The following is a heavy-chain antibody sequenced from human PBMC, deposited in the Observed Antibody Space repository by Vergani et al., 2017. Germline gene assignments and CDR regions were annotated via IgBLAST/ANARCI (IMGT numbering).Heavy chain of an antibody. CDR1: GGSISSGGYY. CDR3: ASAPKDSVVAGTQAIC. CDR2: IYYSGSP. V-gene: IGHV4-31*03. Sequence: QVQLQESGPGLVKPSQTLSLTCTVSGGSISSGGYYWSWIRQHPGEGLEWIGYIYYSGSPYYNPSLKSRVTISVDTSKNQFSLKLSSVTAADTAVYYCASAPKDSVVAGTQAICWGEGTLVTVSS. D-gene: IGHD2-15*01. J-gene: IGHJ4*02.